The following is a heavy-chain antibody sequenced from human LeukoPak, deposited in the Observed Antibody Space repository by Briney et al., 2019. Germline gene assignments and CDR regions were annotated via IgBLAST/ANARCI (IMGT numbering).Heavy chain of an antibody. Sequence: GGSLRLSCAASGFTFSDYHMSWIRQAPGKGLEWVSYIGNSGNTIYYVDSVKGRFTISRDNAKNFLYLQMNSLRAEDTAVYFCARGRATKNSDYWGQGTLVTVSS. CDR1: GFTFSDYH. V-gene: IGHV3-11*01. CDR2: IGNSGNTI. J-gene: IGHJ4*02. CDR3: ARGRATKNSDY. D-gene: IGHD1-26*01.